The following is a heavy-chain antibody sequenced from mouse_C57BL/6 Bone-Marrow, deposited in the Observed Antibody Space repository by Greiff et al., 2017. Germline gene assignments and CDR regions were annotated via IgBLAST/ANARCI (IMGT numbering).Heavy chain of an antibody. D-gene: IGHD2-4*01. CDR3: ARPYDYDGGPY. V-gene: IGHV1-18*01. Sequence: EVQLQQSGPELVKPGASVKIPCKASGYTFTDYNMDWVKQSHGKSLEWIGDINPNNGGTIYNQKFKGKATLTVDKSSSTAYMELRNLTSEDTAVYYCARPYDYDGGPYWGQGTLVTVSA. J-gene: IGHJ3*01. CDR1: GYTFTDYN. CDR2: INPNNGGT.